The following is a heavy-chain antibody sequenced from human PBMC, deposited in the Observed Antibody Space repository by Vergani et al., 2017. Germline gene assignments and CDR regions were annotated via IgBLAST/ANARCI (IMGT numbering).Heavy chain of an antibody. CDR3: ARYYYDSNGYYYPFDY. V-gene: IGHV4-39*01. Sequence: QLQLQESGPGLVKPSETLSLTCTVSGGSISSSSYYWGWIRQPPGKGLEWIGSIYYSGSTYYNPSLKSRVTISVDTSKNQFSLKLSSVTAADTAVYYCARYYYDSNGYYYPFDYWGQGTLVTVSS. D-gene: IGHD3-22*01. CDR1: GGSISSSSYY. CDR2: IYYSGST. J-gene: IGHJ4*02.